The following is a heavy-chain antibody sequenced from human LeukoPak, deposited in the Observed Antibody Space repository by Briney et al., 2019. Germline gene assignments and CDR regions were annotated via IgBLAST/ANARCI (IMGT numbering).Heavy chain of an antibody. J-gene: IGHJ4*02. CDR2: SGSR. D-gene: IGHD2-21*01. CDR3: TTYYVGEGGRGH. Sequence: SETLSLTCSVSGDSVSSAGYHWSWIRQAPGKGLEWIGHSGSRSYNPSLKSRVMISIDTSKNQFSLKVSTVTAADTAVYYCTTYYVGEGGRGHWGPGTLVTVSS. V-gene: IGHV4-61*08. CDR1: GDSVSSAGYH.